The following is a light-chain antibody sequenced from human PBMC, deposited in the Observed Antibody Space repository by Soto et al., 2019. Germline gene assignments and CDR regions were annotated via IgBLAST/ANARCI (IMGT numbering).Light chain of an antibody. Sequence: EIMMTQSPDTLSVSAGERATLSCRASQSVSNKLAWYQQKPGQAPRLLISDASNRATGIPARFSGSGSETDFTLTISSLEPEDSAVYYCQQRSNWPSLTFGGGTKVDI. CDR3: QQRSNWPSLT. CDR2: DAS. J-gene: IGKJ4*01. CDR1: QSVSNK. V-gene: IGKV3-11*01.